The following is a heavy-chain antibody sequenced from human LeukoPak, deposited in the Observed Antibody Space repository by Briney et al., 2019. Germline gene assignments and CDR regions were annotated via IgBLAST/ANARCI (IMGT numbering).Heavy chain of an antibody. CDR1: GYTFTSYG. Sequence: ASVKVSCKASGYTFTSYGISWVRQAPGQGLEWMGWISAYNGNTNYAQKLQGRVTMTTDTSTSTAYMELRSLRSDDTAVYYCARDLALPAAILLFDYWGQGTLVTVSS. V-gene: IGHV1-18*01. CDR2: ISAYNGNT. D-gene: IGHD2-2*02. J-gene: IGHJ4*02. CDR3: ARDLALPAAILLFDY.